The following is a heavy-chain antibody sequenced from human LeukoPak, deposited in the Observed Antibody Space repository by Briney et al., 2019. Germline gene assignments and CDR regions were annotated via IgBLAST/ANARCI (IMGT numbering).Heavy chain of an antibody. J-gene: IGHJ4*02. CDR2: ISAYNVNT. D-gene: IGHD6-13*01. V-gene: IGHV1-18*01. Sequence: ASVTVSCQTSDYTFTNYGITWLRQAPPPPLEGLGWISAYNVNTNYVQKLEGRVTMTPDTSTSKAYMVPRSLRSDYPAVYYCVRVIGSSWIYYVDYWGQGTLVTVSS. CDR1: DYTFTNYG. CDR3: VRVIGSSWIYYVDY.